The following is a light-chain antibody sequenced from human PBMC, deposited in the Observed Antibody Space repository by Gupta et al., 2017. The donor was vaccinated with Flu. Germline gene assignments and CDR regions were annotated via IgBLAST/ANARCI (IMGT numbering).Light chain of an antibody. V-gene: IGLV6-57*03. CDR2: EDN. J-gene: IGLJ2*01. CDR1: SGTIANDY. Sequence: FMLTQPHSVSESPGKTVTISCTRSSGTIANDYVQWYQQRPGSAPTTVISEDNRRPSGVPDRFSGSIDRSSNSASLTISGLRTEDEADYYCQSYYSNNQVFGGGTKLTVL. CDR3: QSYYSNNQV.